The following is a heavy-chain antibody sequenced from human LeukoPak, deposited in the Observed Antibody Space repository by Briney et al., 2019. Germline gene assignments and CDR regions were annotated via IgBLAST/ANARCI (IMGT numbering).Heavy chain of an antibody. CDR2: IYTSGST. CDR3: ARGVINRNLDCSSTSCYRYYFDY. V-gene: IGHV4-4*07. J-gene: IGHJ4*02. D-gene: IGHD2-2*01. CDR1: GGSISSYY. Sequence: PSETLSLTCTVSGGSISSYYWSWIRQPAGKGLEWIGRIYTSGSTNYNPSLKSRVTMSVDTSKNQFSLKLSSVTAADTAVYYCARGVINRNLDCSSTSCYRYYFDYWGQGTLVTVSS.